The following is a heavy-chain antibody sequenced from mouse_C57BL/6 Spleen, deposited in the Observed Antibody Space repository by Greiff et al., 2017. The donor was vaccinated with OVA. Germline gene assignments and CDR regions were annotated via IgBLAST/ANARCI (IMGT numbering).Heavy chain of an antibody. J-gene: IGHJ4*01. CDR1: GYTFTSYW. D-gene: IGHD2-3*01. CDR2: INPSNGGT. V-gene: IGHV1-53*01. Sequence: VQLQQPGTELVKPGASVKLSCKASGYTFTSYWMHWVKQRPGQGLEWIGNINPSNGGTNYNEKFKSKATLTVDKSSSTAYMQLSSLTSEDSAVYYCARGKDGYYEGYYAMDYWGQGTSVTVSS. CDR3: ARGKDGYYEGYYAMDY.